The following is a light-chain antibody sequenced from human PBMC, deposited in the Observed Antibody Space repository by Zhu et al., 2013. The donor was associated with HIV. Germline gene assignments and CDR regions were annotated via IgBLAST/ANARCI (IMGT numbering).Light chain of an antibody. V-gene: IGKV3D-20*02. CDR2: DTS. Sequence: EIVMTQSPATLSVSPGERATLSCRASQSISSSYLAWYQQKPGQAPRLLIYDTSKRATGTPARFSGSGSGTDFTLTISSLEPEDFAVYYCQQRDNWPPVWTFGQGTKVDIK. CDR1: QSISSSY. CDR3: QQRDNWPPVWT. J-gene: IGKJ1*01.